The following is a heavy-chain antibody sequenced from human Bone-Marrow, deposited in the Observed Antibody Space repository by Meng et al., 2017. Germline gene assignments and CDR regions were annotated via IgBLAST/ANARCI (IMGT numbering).Heavy chain of an antibody. CDR1: GGSISSDY. V-gene: IGHV4-59*01. D-gene: IGHD5-24*01. Sequence: SETLSLTCTVSGGSISSDYWSWIRQPPGKGLEWIGYMYYSGSTNYNPSLKSRVTISIDTSKNQFSLKLSSVTAADPAVYYGERRGWLQSFDSWGQGTLVTVSS. CDR3: ERRGWLQSFDS. J-gene: IGHJ4*02. CDR2: MYYSGST.